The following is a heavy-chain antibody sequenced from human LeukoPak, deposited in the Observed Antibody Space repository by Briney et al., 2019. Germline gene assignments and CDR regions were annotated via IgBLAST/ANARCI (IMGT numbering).Heavy chain of an antibody. CDR1: GYTLTGYY. D-gene: IGHD4-17*01. CDR3: ASSKGYGDYPFDY. J-gene: IGHJ4*02. V-gene: IGHV1-2*02. Sequence: ASVKVSCKASGYTLTGYYIHWVRQAPGQGLEWMGWIYPNSGGTMYAERFQGRVTLTRATSISTAYMELRRLKSDDTAVYFWASSKGYGDYPFDYWGQGTLVTVSS. CDR2: IYPNSGGT.